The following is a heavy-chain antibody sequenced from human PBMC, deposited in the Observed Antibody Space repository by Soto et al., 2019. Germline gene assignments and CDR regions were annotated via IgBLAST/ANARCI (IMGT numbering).Heavy chain of an antibody. J-gene: IGHJ4*02. Sequence: VGSLRLSCASSVFTFSNYEMNCVRHTPGKWLEWVSYISYTGSTIYYADSVRGRFTISRDNSKNSLYLQMNSLRAEDTAVYYCARGLRIYYDRSGLPYWGKGTIVTVST. D-gene: IGHD3-22*01. CDR3: ARGLRIYYDRSGLPY. CDR1: VFTFSNYE. CDR2: ISYTGSTI. V-gene: IGHV3-48*03.